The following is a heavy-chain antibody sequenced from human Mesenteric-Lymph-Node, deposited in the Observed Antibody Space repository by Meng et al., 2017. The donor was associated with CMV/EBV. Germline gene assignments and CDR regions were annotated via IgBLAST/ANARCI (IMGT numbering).Heavy chain of an antibody. CDR2: ISSSSTTK. V-gene: IGHV3-48*01. CDR3: AKGASEPADYYYYGMDV. J-gene: IGHJ6*02. D-gene: IGHD1-26*01. CDR1: GFTFTNYN. Sequence: GESLKISCAASGFTFTNYNMHWVRQAPGKGLEWVSYISSSSTTKYYAESVKGRFTISRDNSGNMVYLQMRSLRVEDTAVYYCAKGASEPADYYYYGMDVWGQGTAVTVSS.